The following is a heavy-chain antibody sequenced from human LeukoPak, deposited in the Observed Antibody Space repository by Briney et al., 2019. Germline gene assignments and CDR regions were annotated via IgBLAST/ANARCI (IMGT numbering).Heavy chain of an antibody. CDR1: GFTFSSYW. Sequence: GGSLRLSCAASGFTFSSYWMHWVRQAPGKGLVWVSRINSDGSSTSYADSVKGRFTISRDNAKNTLYLQMNSLRAEDTAVYYCARGGRITMVRGVIITGHDAFDIWGQGTMVTVSS. CDR2: INSDGSST. D-gene: IGHD3-10*01. CDR3: ARGGRITMVRGVIITGHDAFDI. V-gene: IGHV3-74*01. J-gene: IGHJ3*02.